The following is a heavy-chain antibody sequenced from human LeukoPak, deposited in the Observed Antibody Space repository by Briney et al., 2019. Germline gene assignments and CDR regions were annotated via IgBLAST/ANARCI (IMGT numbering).Heavy chain of an antibody. CDR2: IWYDGSNK. CDR3: AKDRSLNWFDP. Sequence: GRSLRLSCAAPGFTFSSYGMHWVRQAPGKGLEWVAVIWYDGSNKYYADSVKGRFTISRDNSKNTLYLQMNSLRAEDTAVYYCAKDRSLNWFDPWGQGTLVTVSS. V-gene: IGHV3-33*06. CDR1: GFTFSSYG. J-gene: IGHJ5*02.